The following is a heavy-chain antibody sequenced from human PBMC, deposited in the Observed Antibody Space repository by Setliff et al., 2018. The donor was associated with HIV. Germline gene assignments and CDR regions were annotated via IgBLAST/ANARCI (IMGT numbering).Heavy chain of an antibody. J-gene: IGHJ4*02. CDR3: ARVMIGYSGYDAFDY. CDR1: GFTFSDYY. CDR2: ITGSSSYT. Sequence: GSLRLSCAASGFTFSDYYMSWIRQAPGKGLEWVSYITGSSSYTNYADSVKGRFTISRDNAKNSLYLQMNSLRAEDTAVYYCARVMIGYSGYDAFDYWGQGTLGTVSS. V-gene: IGHV3-11*05. D-gene: IGHD5-12*01.